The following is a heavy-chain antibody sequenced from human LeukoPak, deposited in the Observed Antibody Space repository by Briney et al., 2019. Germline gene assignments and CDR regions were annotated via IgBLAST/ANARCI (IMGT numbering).Heavy chain of an antibody. D-gene: IGHD3-22*01. Sequence: PSQTLSLTCTVSGGSISSYYWSWLRQPAGKGLEWIGRIYTRGSNNYNPSLTSRGTMSVDTCKKKCSLTLRSVDAADTAVYYCAGEGHYYDSSGYYYGGEDYWGQGTLVTVSS. V-gene: IGHV4-4*07. CDR3: AGEGHYYDSSGYYYGGEDY. J-gene: IGHJ4*02. CDR2: IYTRGSN. CDR1: GGSISSYY.